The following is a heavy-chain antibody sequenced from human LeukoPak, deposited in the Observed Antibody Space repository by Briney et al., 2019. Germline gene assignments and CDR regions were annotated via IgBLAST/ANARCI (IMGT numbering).Heavy chain of an antibody. CDR1: GGSISSSSYY. Sequence: SETLSLTCTVSGGSISSSSYYWGWIRQPPGKGLEWIGSIYYSGSTYYNPSLKSRVTISVDTSKNQFSLKLSSVTAADTAVYYCASWGELLVGYWGQGTLVTVSS. CDR2: IYYSGST. D-gene: IGHD1-26*01. CDR3: ASWGELLVGY. V-gene: IGHV4-39*01. J-gene: IGHJ4*02.